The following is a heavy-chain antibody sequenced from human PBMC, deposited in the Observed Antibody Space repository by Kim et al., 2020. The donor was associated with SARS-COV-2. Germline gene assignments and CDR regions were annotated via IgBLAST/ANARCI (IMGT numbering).Heavy chain of an antibody. Sequence: GGSLRLSCAASGFTVSSNYMSWVRQAPGKGLEWVSVIYSGGSTYYADSVKGRFTISRDNSKNTLYLQMNSLRAEDTAVYYCARLEGYSNWYFDLWGRGTLVTVSS. CDR3: ARLEGYSNWYFDL. CDR1: GFTVSSNY. J-gene: IGHJ2*01. CDR2: IYSGGST. V-gene: IGHV3-66*04. D-gene: IGHD5-18*01.